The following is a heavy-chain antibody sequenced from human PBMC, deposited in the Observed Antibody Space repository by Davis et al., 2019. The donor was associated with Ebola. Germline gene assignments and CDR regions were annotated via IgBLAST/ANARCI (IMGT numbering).Heavy chain of an antibody. CDR1: GFTFSSYS. J-gene: IGHJ4*02. CDR3: ARDSRIQLSHFDY. V-gene: IGHV3-21*01. D-gene: IGHD5-18*01. CDR2: ISSSSSYI. Sequence: GGSLRLSCAASGFTFSSYSMNWVRQAPGKGLEWVSSISSSSSYIYYADSVKGRFTISRDNAKNSLYLQMNSLRAEDTAVYYCARDSRIQLSHFDYWGQGTLVTVSS.